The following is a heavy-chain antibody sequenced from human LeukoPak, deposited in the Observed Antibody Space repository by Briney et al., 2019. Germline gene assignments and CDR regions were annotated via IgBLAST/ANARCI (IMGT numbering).Heavy chain of an antibody. Sequence: GASVKVSCKASGYTFTSYDITWVRQAPGQGLEWMGWISVYSGNTKYAQKVEGRVTITTDTSTSTAYMELRSLRSDDTAVYYCARSEVGALVDYWGQGTLVTVSS. CDR2: ISVYSGNT. V-gene: IGHV1-18*01. CDR3: ARSEVGALVDY. J-gene: IGHJ4*02. CDR1: GYTFTSYD. D-gene: IGHD1-26*01.